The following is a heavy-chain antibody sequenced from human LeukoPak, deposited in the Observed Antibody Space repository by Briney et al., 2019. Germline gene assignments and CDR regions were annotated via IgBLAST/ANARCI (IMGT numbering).Heavy chain of an antibody. D-gene: IGHD5-12*01. CDR1: GGSISSYY. CDR2: IYYSGST. J-gene: IGHJ6*02. Sequence: SETLSLACTVPGGSISSYYCSWIRQPPGKGLGWLGYIYYSGSTNYNPSLKSRVTISVDTSKNQFSLKLSSVTAADTAVYYCARHRKSAVGGIVATIRRKYYYYGMDVWGQGTTVTVSS. V-gene: IGHV4-59*08. CDR3: ARHRKSAVGGIVATIRRKYYYYGMDV.